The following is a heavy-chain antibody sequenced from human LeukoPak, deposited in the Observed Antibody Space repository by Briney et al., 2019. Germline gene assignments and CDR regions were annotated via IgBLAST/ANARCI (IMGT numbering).Heavy chain of an antibody. V-gene: IGHV3-23*01. Sequence: AGGSLRLSCAASGFTLSTYAMSWVRQTPGKGLEWVAATSSSDAGTYHADSVKGRFSISRDSADNTLFLQMNSLRAEDTALYYCAKEKREYSSTCYDSWGQGTLVTVSS. D-gene: IGHD2-2*01. CDR2: TSSSDAGT. CDR1: GFTLSTYA. CDR3: AKEKREYSSTCYDS. J-gene: IGHJ4*02.